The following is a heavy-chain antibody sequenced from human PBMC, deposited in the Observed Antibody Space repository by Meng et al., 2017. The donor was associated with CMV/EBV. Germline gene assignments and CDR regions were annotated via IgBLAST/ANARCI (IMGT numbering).Heavy chain of an antibody. CDR3: ARGARAGPAYYYYGMDV. Sequence: ASVKVSCKASGYTFTGYYMHWVRQAPGQGLEWMGWINPNSGGTNYAQKFQGRVTMTRDTSISTAYMELSRLRDDDTAVYYCARGARAGPAYYYYGMDVWGQGTTVTVSS. CDR1: GYTFTGYY. V-gene: IGHV1-2*02. J-gene: IGHJ6*02. D-gene: IGHD6-19*01. CDR2: INPNSGGT.